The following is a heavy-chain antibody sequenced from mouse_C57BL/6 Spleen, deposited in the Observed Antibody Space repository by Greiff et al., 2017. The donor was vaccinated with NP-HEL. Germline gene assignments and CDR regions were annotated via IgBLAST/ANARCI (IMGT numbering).Heavy chain of an antibody. CDR2: INPNNGGT. CDR3: ARRRPGAFVTTRYWYFDV. D-gene: IGHD1-1*01. Sequence: EVQLQQSGPELVKPGASVKIPCKASGYTFTDYNMDWVKQSHGKSLEWIGDINPNNGGTIYNQKFKGKATLTVDKSSSTAYMELRSLTSEDTAVYYCARRRPGAFVTTRYWYFDVWGTGTTVTVSS. CDR1: GYTFTDYN. J-gene: IGHJ1*03. V-gene: IGHV1-18*01.